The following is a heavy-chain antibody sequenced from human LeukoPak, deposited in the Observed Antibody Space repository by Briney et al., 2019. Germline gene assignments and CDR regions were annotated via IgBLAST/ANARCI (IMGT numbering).Heavy chain of an antibody. J-gene: IGHJ4*02. CDR2: ISSSSSYT. CDR1: GFTFSSYS. D-gene: IGHD4-17*01. Sequence: GGSLRLSCAASGFTFSSYSMNWVRQAPVKGLEWVSSISSSSSYTYYADSVKGRFTISRDNAKNSLYLQMNSLRAEDTAVYYCARVGDYGDYIDYWSQGTLVTVSS. CDR3: ARVGDYGDYIDY. V-gene: IGHV3-21*01.